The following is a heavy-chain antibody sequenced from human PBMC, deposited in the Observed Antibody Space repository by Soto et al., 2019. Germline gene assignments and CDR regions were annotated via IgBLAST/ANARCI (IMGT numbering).Heavy chain of an antibody. J-gene: IGHJ3*02. Sequence: QVHLQQWGAGLLKPSETLSLTCAVYGGFVTSGSYYWSWIRQPPGKVLAWIGEMSHSGGTHFNPSRTSRVIIWVDTSTNQCTLKMSSVTASDTALYYCARVERRTSKSVFDAFDIWGPGTM. CDR3: ARVERRTSKSVFDAFDI. CDR1: GGFVTSGSYY. V-gene: IGHV4-34*01. CDR2: MSHSGGT. D-gene: IGHD6-25*01.